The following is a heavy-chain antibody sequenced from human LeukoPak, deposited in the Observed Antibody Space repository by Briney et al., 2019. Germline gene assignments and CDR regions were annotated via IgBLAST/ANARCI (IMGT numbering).Heavy chain of an antibody. CDR1: GFTFSKNA. Sequence: GGTLRLSCTTSGFTFSKNAMSWLRQAPGKGLEWLSSISISVDTTYYADSVKGRFTISRDNSKNTLYLQMNSLRAEDTAVYYCAKRRGSSSGWHEHYWGQGTLVTVSS. CDR2: ISISVDTT. V-gene: IGHV3-23*01. J-gene: IGHJ4*02. CDR3: AKRRGSSSGWHEHY. D-gene: IGHD6-19*01.